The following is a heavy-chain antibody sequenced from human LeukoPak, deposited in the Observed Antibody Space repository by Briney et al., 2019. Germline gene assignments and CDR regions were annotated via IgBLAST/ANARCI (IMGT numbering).Heavy chain of an antibody. V-gene: IGHV3-48*01. J-gene: IGHJ5*02. D-gene: IGHD6-13*01. Sequence: GRSLRLSCAASGFTFSSYSMNWVRQAPGKGLEWVSYISSSSSTIYYADSVKGRFTISRDNAKNSLYLQMNSLRAEDTAVYYCARVRGIAAAGKGWFDPWGQGTLVTVSS. CDR2: ISSSSSTI. CDR1: GFTFSSYS. CDR3: ARVRGIAAAGKGWFDP.